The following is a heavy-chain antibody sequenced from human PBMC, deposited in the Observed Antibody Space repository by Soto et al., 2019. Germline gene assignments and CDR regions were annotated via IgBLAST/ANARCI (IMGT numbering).Heavy chain of an antibody. CDR3: ARDLRYFDWSPYY. CDR1: GYTFTGYY. CDR2: INPNSGGT. Sequence: EASVKVSCKASGYTFTGYYMHWVRQAPGQGLEWMGWINPNSGGTNYAQKFQGRVTMTRDTSISTAYMELSRLRSDDTAVYYCARDLRYFDWSPYYWGQGTLVTVSS. D-gene: IGHD3-9*01. V-gene: IGHV1-2*02. J-gene: IGHJ4*02.